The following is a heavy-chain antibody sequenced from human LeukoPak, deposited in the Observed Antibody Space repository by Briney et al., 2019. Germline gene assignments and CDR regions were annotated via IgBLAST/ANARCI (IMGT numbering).Heavy chain of an antibody. J-gene: IGHJ3*02. Sequence: GGSLRLSCAASGFTFSDYYMSWIRQAPGKGLEWVSYISSSGSTIYYADSVKGRFTISRDNAKNSLYLQMNSLRAEDTAVYYCARVARSSVIGYLDAFDIWGQGTMVTVSS. CDR3: ARVARSSVIGYLDAFDI. CDR2: ISSSGSTI. V-gene: IGHV3-11*04. CDR1: GFTFSDYY. D-gene: IGHD2-15*01.